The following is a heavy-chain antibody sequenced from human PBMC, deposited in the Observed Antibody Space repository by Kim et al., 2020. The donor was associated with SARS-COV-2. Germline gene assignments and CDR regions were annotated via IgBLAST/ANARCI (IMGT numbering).Heavy chain of an antibody. CDR3: ARASYSGYDLYFDY. CDR2: IGTAGDT. Sequence: GGSLRLSCAASGFTFSSYDMHWVRQATGKGLEWVSAIGTAGDTYYPGSVKGRFTISRENAKNSLYLQMNSLRAGDTAVYYCARASYSGYDLYFDYWGQGTLVTVSS. J-gene: IGHJ4*02. CDR1: GFTFSSYD. V-gene: IGHV3-13*01. D-gene: IGHD5-12*01.